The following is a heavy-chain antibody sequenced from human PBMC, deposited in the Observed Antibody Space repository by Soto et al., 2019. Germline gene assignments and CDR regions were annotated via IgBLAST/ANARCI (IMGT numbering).Heavy chain of an antibody. D-gene: IGHD3-16*01. CDR3: ARGPYYDLIWNYYYMDV. J-gene: IGHJ6*03. CDR1: GGSISGHY. V-gene: IGHV4-59*08. Sequence: QVQLQESGPGLVKPSETLSLSCSVSGGSISGHYWSWVRQTPGKGLEWIGYMYYSGSTNYNPSLKSRVTISVDTSNKHSAPRLTSLTAADPAVYYCARGPYYDLIWNYYYMDVWGNGTTVTVSS. CDR2: MYYSGST.